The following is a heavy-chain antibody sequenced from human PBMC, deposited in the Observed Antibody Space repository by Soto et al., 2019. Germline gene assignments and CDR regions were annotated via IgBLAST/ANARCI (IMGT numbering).Heavy chain of an antibody. Sequence: PSETLSLTCTVSGGSISSYYWSWTRQPAGKGLEWIGRIYTSGSTNYNPSLKSRVTMSVDTSKNQFSLKLSSVTAADTAVYYCARISWRSSGWLFDYWGQGTLVTVSS. V-gene: IGHV4-4*07. CDR1: GGSISSYY. CDR2: IYTSGST. J-gene: IGHJ4*02. CDR3: ARISWRSSGWLFDY. D-gene: IGHD6-19*01.